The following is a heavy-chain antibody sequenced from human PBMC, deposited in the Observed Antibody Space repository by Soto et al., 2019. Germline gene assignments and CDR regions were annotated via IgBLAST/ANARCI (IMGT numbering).Heavy chain of an antibody. Sequence: QVQLQESGPGLVKPSQTLSLTCTVSGGSISSGGYYCSWLRQQPGQGLEWIGYIYFSGRTYYNPSLKSRVTRSVDTSKYQFSLKLSFVTAADTAVYCCARVPDYWGQGTLVTVSS. J-gene: IGHJ4*02. CDR1: GGSISSGGYY. CDR3: ARVPDY. CDR2: IYFSGRT. V-gene: IGHV4-31*03.